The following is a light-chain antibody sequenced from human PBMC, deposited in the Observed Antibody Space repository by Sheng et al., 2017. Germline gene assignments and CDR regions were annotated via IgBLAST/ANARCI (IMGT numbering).Light chain of an antibody. V-gene: IGKV1-39*01. J-gene: IGKJ1*01. CDR2: ATS. CDR1: QSMSTN. CDR3: QQSRYTPRT. Sequence: DILMTQSPSSLSASVGDRVTLTCRASQSMSTNLNWYQQKPGKAPKVLIYATSNLESGVPSRFSGNGSATDFTLSISSLQPEDYGSYYCQQSRYTPRTFGQGTKVEVK.